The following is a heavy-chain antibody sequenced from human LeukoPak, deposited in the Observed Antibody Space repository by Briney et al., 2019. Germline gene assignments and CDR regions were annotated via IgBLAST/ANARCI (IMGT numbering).Heavy chain of an antibody. CDR3: GRDNMFRGHDAFDI. D-gene: IGHD3-10*01. CDR1: GFNLSSYW. J-gene: IGHJ3*02. V-gene: IGHV3-7*01. Sequence: GGSLTLSCAASGFNLSSYWMRWVRQAPGKGLEWVANINQKGSRKYSVASVKGRCTISRDNAKNSLYLQMDSLRGEDTAVYYCGRDNMFRGHDAFDIWGQGTMVAVSA. CDR2: INQKGSRK.